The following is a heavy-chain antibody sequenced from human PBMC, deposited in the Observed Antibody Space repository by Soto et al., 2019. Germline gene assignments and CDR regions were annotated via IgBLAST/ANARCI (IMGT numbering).Heavy chain of an antibody. CDR1: GGSISSYY. V-gene: IGHV4-59*06. J-gene: IGHJ4*02. D-gene: IGHD3-22*01. Sequence: SETLSLTCTVSGGSISSYYWSWIRQPAGKGLEWLGYIYYSGSTYYNPSLKSRVTISVDTSKNQFSLKLSGVTAADTAVYYCASGPYSGYTYYFDYWGQGTLVTVSS. CDR2: IYYSGST. CDR3: ASGPYSGYTYYFDY.